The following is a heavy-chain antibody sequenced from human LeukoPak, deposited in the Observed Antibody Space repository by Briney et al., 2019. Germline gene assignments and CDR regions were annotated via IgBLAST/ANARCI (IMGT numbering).Heavy chain of an antibody. V-gene: IGHV4-31*03. J-gene: IGHJ5*02. CDR3: ARVTTVTTAAWCDP. D-gene: IGHD4-11*01. Sequence: SETLSLTCTVSGGSISSGGYYWSWIRQHPGKGLEWIGYIYYSGSTYYNPSLKSRVTISVDTSKNQFSLKLSSVTAADTAVYYCARVTTVTTAAWCDPWGQGTLVTVSS. CDR1: GGSISSGGYY. CDR2: IYYSGST.